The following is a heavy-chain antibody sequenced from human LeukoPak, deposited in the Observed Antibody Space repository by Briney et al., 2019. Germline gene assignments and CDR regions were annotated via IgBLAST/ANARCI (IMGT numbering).Heavy chain of an antibody. CDR2: INWNGGST. CDR1: GFTFDDYG. V-gene: IGHV3-20*01. J-gene: IGHJ4*02. Sequence: PGGSLRLSCVASGFTFDDYGIGWVRQAPGKGLGWVSGINWNGGSTDYADSVKGRFTISRDNAKNSVSLRVEDTALYHCVLTSGSGSYRGYLNYWGQGTLVTVSS. D-gene: IGHD3-10*01. CDR3: VLTSGSGSYRGYLNY.